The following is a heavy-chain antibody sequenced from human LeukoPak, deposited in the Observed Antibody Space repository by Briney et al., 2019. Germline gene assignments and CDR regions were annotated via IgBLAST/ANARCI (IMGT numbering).Heavy chain of an antibody. CDR3: ALGTYDSSGYYYYRAEYFQH. CDR2: IWYDGSNK. D-gene: IGHD3-22*01. CDR1: GFTFSSYA. J-gene: IGHJ1*01. Sequence: GGSLRLSCAASGFTFSSYAMSWVRQAPGKGLEWVAVIWYDGSNKYYADSVKGRFTISRDNSKNTLYLQMNSLRAEDTAVYYCALGTYDSSGYYYYRAEYFQHWGQGTLVTVSS. V-gene: IGHV3-33*08.